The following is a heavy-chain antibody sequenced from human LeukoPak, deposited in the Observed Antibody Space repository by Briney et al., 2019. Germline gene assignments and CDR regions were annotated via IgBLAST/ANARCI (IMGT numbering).Heavy chain of an antibody. V-gene: IGHV3-9*01. J-gene: IGHJ4*02. D-gene: IGHD3-10*01. CDR3: AAGAGIFRY. CDR1: GLTFYDYA. Sequence: GGSLRLSCAVSGLTFYDYAMPWVRQAPEKGLEWASGITWNSGTIAHADSVKGRFTISRDKAKNSLYLQVNSLRSEDTALHYCAAGAGIFRYWGQGTLVTVSS. CDR2: ITWNSGTI.